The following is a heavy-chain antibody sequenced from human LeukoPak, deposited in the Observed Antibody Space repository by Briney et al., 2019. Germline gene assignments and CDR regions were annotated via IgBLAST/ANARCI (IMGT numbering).Heavy chain of an antibody. J-gene: IGHJ4*02. CDR3: AKASNYRGIQLWEFDY. CDR2: ISYDGSNK. V-gene: IGHV3-30*04. Sequence: GGSLRLSCAASGFIFSNYAIHWVRQAPGKGLEWVAVISYDGSNKYYADSVKGRFTISRDISKNTLYLQMNSLRAEDTAVYYCAKASNYRGIQLWEFDYWGQGTLVTVSS. D-gene: IGHD5-18*01. CDR1: GFIFSNYA.